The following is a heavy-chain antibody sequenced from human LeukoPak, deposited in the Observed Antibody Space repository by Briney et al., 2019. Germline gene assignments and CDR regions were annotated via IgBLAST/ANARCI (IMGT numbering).Heavy chain of an antibody. D-gene: IGHD3-3*01. CDR2: IIPIFGTA. V-gene: IGHV1-69*13. CDR3: ARGIRVALTYNWFDP. J-gene: IGHJ5*02. CDR1: GGTFSSYA. Sequence: VASVKVSCKASGGTFSSYAISWVRQAPGQGLEWMGGIIPIFGTANYAQKFQGRVTITADEPTSTAYMELGSLRSEDTAVYYCARGIRVALTYNWFDPWGQGTLVTVSS.